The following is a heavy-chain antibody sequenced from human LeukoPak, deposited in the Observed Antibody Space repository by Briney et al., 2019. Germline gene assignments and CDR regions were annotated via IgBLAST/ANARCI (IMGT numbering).Heavy chain of an antibody. D-gene: IGHD1-26*01. CDR2: IRYDESNI. V-gene: IGHV3-30*02. CDR3: AKAKGSGTYSATPFDY. CDR1: GFTLSSYG. J-gene: IGHJ4*02. Sequence: GGSLRLSCAASGFTLSSYGMHWVRQAPGKGLEWVAFIRYDESNIYYTDSVKGRFTISRDTSKNTLFLQMNSLRAEDTAVYYCAKAKGSGTYSATPFDYWGQGTLVTVSS.